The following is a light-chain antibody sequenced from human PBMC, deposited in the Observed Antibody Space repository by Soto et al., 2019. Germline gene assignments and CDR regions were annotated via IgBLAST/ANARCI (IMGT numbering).Light chain of an antibody. J-gene: IGLJ1*01. CDR3: SSYTSRSPLVYV. CDR2: DVS. V-gene: IGLV2-14*03. CDR1: SSDVCGYNY. Sequence: QSVLTQPASVSGSPGQSITISCTGTSSDVCGYNYVSWYQHHPGKAPKLMIYDVSSRRSGVSNRFSGSKSGNTASLTISGLQAEDEADYFCSSYTSRSPLVYVFGTGPKVTVL.